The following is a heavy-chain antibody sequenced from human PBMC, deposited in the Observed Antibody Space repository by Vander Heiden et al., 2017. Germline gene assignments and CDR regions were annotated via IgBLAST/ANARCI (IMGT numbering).Heavy chain of an antibody. Sequence: QVQLVEYGGGAVQPGRSLRLSCAASGFNFRNYGIHWVRQAPGKGLEWVAVLWSDGSSQFYAESVRGRFTVSRDNPKNTAFLQMNSLRGEDTAVYYCASATVAGIDYWGQGTLVAVSS. CDR1: GFNFRNYG. CDR3: ASATVAGIDY. CDR2: LWSDGSSQ. J-gene: IGHJ4*02. D-gene: IGHD6-19*01. V-gene: IGHV3-33*01.